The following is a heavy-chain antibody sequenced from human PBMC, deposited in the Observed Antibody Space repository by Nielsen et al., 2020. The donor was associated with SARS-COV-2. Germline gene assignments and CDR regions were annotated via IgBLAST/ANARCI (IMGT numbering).Heavy chain of an antibody. CDR2: IRVHSGDA. D-gene: IGHD1-14*01. J-gene: IGHJ4*02. Sequence: VSVKVSCKASGYTFSTYGITWVRQAPGQGLEWMGWIRVHSGDANYAQNLQGRVTMTTDTSTNTAYMELRSLTSDDTAVYYCAREGFGGGTTDYWGQGTLVTVSS. CDR3: AREGFGGGTTDY. CDR1: GYTFSTYG. V-gene: IGHV1-18*01.